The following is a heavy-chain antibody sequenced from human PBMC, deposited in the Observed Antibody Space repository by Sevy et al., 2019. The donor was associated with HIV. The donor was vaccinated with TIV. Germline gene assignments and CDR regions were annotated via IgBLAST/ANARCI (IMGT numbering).Heavy chain of an antibody. CDR2: ISWDGGIK. CDR3: VKDSRRYCIGGSCYSHCLGN. J-gene: IGHJ4*02. Sequence: GGSLRLSCAASGFTFDDYAMHWVRQGPGKGLEWVSLISWDGGIKYYVDSVRGRFTISRDTSKNSLYLQMNSVRVEDTALYYCVKDSRRYCIGGSCYSHCLGNWGQGTLVTVSS. CDR1: GFTFDDYA. V-gene: IGHV3-43D*04. D-gene: IGHD2-15*01.